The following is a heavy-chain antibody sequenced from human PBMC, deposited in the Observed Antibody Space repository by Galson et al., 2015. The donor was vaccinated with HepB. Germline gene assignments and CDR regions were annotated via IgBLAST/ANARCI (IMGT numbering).Heavy chain of an antibody. J-gene: IGHJ6*03. CDR3: ASRYCSSTSCYLDYYYYMDV. Sequence: SVKVSCKASGGTFSSYAISWVRQAPGQGLEWMGRIIPILGIANYAQKFQGRVTITADKSTSTAYMELSSLRSEDTAVYYCASRYCSSTSCYLDYYYYMDVWGKGTTVTASS. CDR1: GGTFSSYA. D-gene: IGHD2-2*01. V-gene: IGHV1-69*04. CDR2: IIPILGIA.